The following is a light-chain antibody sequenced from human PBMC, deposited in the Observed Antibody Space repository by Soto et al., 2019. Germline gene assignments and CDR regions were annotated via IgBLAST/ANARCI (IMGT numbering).Light chain of an antibody. Sequence: DIVMTQSPDSLAVSLGERATINCKSSQRVLYSSNNNNYLAWYQQKPGQPPKLLIYWASTRESGVPDRFSGSGSGKDFTLTISSLQAEDLAVYCCQQYSRTLTWTCGQGTKGELK. CDR1: QRVLYSSNNNNY. J-gene: IGKJ1*01. CDR2: WAS. V-gene: IGKV4-1*01. CDR3: QQYSRTLTWT.